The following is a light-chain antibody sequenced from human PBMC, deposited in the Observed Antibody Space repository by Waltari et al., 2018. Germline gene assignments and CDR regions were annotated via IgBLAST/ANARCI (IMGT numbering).Light chain of an antibody. CDR3: QQSYSAPRT. Sequence: IVLTQSPGTLSLSPGDRATLSCRASQSIANKYVTWYRQRPGQPPSLLIFGASTRASGVPDRFSGSGFGTDFTLTISSLHPEDFATYYCQQSYSAPRTFGQGTKLEIK. CDR2: GAS. J-gene: IGKJ2*01. CDR1: QSIANKY. V-gene: IGKV3-20*01.